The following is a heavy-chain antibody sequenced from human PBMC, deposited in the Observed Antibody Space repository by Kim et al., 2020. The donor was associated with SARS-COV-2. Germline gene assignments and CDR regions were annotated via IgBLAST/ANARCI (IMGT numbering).Heavy chain of an antibody. Sequence: GGSLSLSCAASGFTFSSYAMSWVRQAPGKGLEWVSAISGSGGSTYYADSVKGRFTISRDNSKNTLYLQMNSLRAEDTAVYYCAKEGPRLGPHYYYYGMDVWGQGTTVTVSS. CDR1: GFTFSSYA. CDR2: ISGSGGST. J-gene: IGHJ6*02. V-gene: IGHV3-23*01. CDR3: AKEGPRLGPHYYYYGMDV. D-gene: IGHD2-21*01.